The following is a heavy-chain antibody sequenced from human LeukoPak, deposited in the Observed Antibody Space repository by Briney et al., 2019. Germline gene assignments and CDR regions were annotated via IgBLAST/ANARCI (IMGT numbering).Heavy chain of an antibody. D-gene: IGHD1-1*01. CDR3: ARDRGNDFLDY. CDR1: GFTFDDYA. V-gene: IGHV3-9*01. J-gene: IGHJ4*02. Sequence: PGRSLRLSCAASGFTFDDYAMHWVRQAPGKGLEWVSGISWNSGSIGYADSVKGRFTVSRDNSKNTVYLQINGLRVEDTAVYHCARDRGNDFLDYWGQGTLVTVSS. CDR2: ISWNSGSI.